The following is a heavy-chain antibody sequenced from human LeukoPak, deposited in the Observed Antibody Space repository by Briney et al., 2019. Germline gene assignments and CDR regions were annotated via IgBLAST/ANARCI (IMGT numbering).Heavy chain of an antibody. J-gene: IGHJ4*02. Sequence: GGSLRLSCAASGFTFSSYAMSWVRQAPGKGLEWVSAISGSGGSTYYADSVKGRFTISRDNSKNTLYLQMNSLRAEDTAVYYCARDRSRGGATSFDYWGQGTLVTVSS. V-gene: IGHV3-23*01. CDR1: GFTFSSYA. CDR3: ARDRSRGGATSFDY. D-gene: IGHD1-26*01. CDR2: ISGSGGST.